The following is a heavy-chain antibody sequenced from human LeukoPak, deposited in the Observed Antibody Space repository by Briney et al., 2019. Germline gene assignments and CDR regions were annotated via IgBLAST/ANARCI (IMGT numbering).Heavy chain of an antibody. CDR2: INPSGGST. CDR3: ARDRAVTYYDFWSGYYGPSDPFDY. J-gene: IGHJ4*02. D-gene: IGHD3-3*01. CDR1: GYTFTSYY. V-gene: IGHV1-46*01. Sequence: GASVKVSCKASGYTFTSYYMHWVRQAPGQGLEWMGIINPSGGSTSYAQKFQGRVTMTRDTSTSTVYMELSSLRSEDTAVYYCARDRAVTYYDFWSGYYGPSDPFDYWGQGTLVTVSS.